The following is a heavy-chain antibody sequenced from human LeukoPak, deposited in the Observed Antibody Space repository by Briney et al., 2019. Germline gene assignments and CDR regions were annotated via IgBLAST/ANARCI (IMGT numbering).Heavy chain of an antibody. CDR2: INPNSGGT. CDR3: ARDNLKNRYIYSYYFDY. V-gene: IGHV1-2*02. CDR1: GYTFTGYY. J-gene: IGHJ4*02. Sequence: ASVKVSCKASGYTFTGYYMHWVRQAPGQGLEWMGWINPNSGGTNYAQKFQGRVTMTRDTSISTAYMELSRLRSDDTAVYYCARDNLKNRYIYSYYFDYWGQGTLVTVSS. D-gene: IGHD1-1*01.